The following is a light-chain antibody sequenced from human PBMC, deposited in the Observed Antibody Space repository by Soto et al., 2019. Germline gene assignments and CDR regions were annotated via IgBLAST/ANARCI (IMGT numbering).Light chain of an antibody. CDR3: QSYDSSLSGSV. J-gene: IGLJ1*01. Sequence: QSALTQPASVSGSPGQSITISCTGTSSDIGGYNYVSWYQQYPGKAPKLMIFGVSDRPSGVSNRFSGSKSGTTASLTISGLQAEDEADYYCQSYDSSLSGSVFGTGTKVTVL. V-gene: IGLV2-14*01. CDR1: SSDIGGYNY. CDR2: GVS.